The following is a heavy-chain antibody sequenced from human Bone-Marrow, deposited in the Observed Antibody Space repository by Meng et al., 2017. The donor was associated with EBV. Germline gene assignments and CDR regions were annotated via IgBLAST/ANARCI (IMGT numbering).Heavy chain of an antibody. Sequence: QLQLQESGQGLVKPSQTLSLTCAVSGGSISSGGYSWSWIRQPPGKGLEWIGYIYHSGSTYYNPSLKSRVTISVDRSKNQFSLKLSSVTAADTAVYYCARVVARSYFDYWGQGTLVTVSS. CDR3: ARVVARSYFDY. CDR1: GGSISSGGYS. V-gene: IGHV4-30-2*01. J-gene: IGHJ4*02. CDR2: IYHSGST.